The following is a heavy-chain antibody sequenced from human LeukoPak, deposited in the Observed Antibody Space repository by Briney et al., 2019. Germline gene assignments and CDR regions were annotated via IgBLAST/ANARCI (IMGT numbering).Heavy chain of an antibody. CDR1: GYTFTGYY. Sequence: GASVKDSCKASGYTFTGYYMHWVRQAPGQGLEWMGWINPNSGGTNYAQKFQGRVTMTRDTSISTAYMELSRLRSDDTAVYYCARAAGVVAATPLDYWGQGTLVTVSS. J-gene: IGHJ4*02. CDR3: ARAAGVVAATPLDY. V-gene: IGHV1-2*02. D-gene: IGHD2-15*01. CDR2: INPNSGGT.